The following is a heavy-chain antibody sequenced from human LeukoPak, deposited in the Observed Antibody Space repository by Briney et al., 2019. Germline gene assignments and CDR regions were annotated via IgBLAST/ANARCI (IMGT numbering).Heavy chain of an antibody. Sequence: SETPSLTCTVPGGSISSYYWSWIRQPAGEGLEWIWRMYASGITNYNPSLKSRVTMSVDTSKNQFSLKLSSVTAADTAVYYCARDSGYYTNPYYFDYWGQGTLVTVSS. CDR3: ARDSGYYTNPYYFDY. V-gene: IGHV4-4*07. D-gene: IGHD3-3*01. CDR1: GGSISSYY. CDR2: MYASGIT. J-gene: IGHJ4*02.